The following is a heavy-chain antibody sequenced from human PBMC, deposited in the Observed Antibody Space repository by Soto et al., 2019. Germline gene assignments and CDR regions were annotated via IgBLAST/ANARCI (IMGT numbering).Heavy chain of an antibody. Sequence: GESLKISCKGSESSPRNRFSIFWIGWVRQMPGKGLEWMGIIYPGGSETQYSPSFQGQVTISADKFTSTAYLQSSSLKASDTAMYYSMARLYDVVWVLELFHEWGKGSLVTV. CDR2: IYPGGSET. V-gene: IGHV5-51*03. CDR1: ESSPRNRFSIFW. D-gene: IGHD3-10*01. CDR3: MARLYDVVWVLELFHE. J-gene: IGHJ1*01.